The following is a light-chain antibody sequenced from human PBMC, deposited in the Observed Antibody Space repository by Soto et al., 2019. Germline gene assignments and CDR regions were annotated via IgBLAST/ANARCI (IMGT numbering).Light chain of an antibody. J-gene: IGKJ3*01. Sequence: EIVLTQSPATLSLSPGERATLSCRASQSVDNYLDWYQQKPGQPPRLLIHSASTRAPGIQDRFSASGAGTDFTLTIRRLEPEDSAVYYCKQYSASPRTFGPGTKVDI. CDR1: QSVDNY. V-gene: IGKV3-20*01. CDR2: SAS. CDR3: KQYSASPRT.